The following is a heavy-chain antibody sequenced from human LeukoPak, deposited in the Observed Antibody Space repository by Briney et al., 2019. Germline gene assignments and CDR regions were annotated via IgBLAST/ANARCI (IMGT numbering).Heavy chain of an antibody. CDR2: INPNSGGT. J-gene: IGHJ4*02. CDR1: GYTFTGYY. V-gene: IGHV1-2*02. D-gene: IGHD1-1*01. Sequence: ASVKVSCKASGYTFTGYYMHWVRQAPGQGLEWMGWINPNSGGTNYAQKFQGRVTMTRDTSISTAYMELSRLRSDDTAVYYCARALAVETTDLPYWGQGTLVTVSS. CDR3: ARALAVETTDLPY.